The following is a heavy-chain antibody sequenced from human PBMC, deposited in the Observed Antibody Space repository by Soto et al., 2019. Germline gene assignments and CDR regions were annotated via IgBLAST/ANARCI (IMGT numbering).Heavy chain of an antibody. D-gene: IGHD3-10*01. CDR2: IYWDDDK. CDR3: AHYRKLITMVRGVIPNEY. Sequence: QITLKESGPTLVKPTQTLTLTCTFSGFSLSTSGVGVGWIRQPPGKALEWLALIYWDDDKRYSPSLKSRLTITKDTSKYQVVLTMTNMDPLDTATYYCAHYRKLITMVRGVIPNEYWGQGTLVTFSS. J-gene: IGHJ4*02. V-gene: IGHV2-5*02. CDR1: GFSLSTSGVG.